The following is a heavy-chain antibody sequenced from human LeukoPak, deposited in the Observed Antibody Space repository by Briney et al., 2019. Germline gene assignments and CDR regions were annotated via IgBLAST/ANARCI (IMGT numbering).Heavy chain of an antibody. D-gene: IGHD3-22*01. CDR3: ARDFIHRSGEANY. CDR1: GFTFSSYT. V-gene: IGHV3-21*04. Sequence: PGGSLRLSCAASGFTFSSYTMNWVRQAPGKGLEWVSSISSDSNYIYYADSVKGRFTISRDNAWNSLYLLMNSLRAEDTAMYYCARDFIHRSGEANYWGQGTLVTVSS. CDR2: ISSDSNYI. J-gene: IGHJ4*02.